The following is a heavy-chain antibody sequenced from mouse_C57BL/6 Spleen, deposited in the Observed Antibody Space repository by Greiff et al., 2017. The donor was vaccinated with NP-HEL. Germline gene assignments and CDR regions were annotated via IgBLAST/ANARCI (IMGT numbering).Heavy chain of an antibody. CDR3: ARHGGWYFDV. CDR1: GFTFSSYT. Sequence: EVQVVESGGGLVKPGGSLKLSCAASGFTFSSYTMSWVRQTPEKRLEWVATISGGGGNTYYPDSVKGRFTISRDNAKNTLYLQMSSLRSEDTALYYCARHGGWYFDVWGTGTTVTVSS. CDR2: ISGGGGNT. J-gene: IGHJ1*03. V-gene: IGHV5-9*01.